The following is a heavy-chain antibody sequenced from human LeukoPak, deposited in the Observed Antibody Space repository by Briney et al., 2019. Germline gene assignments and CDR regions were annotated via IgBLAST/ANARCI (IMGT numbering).Heavy chain of an antibody. Sequence: SETLSLTCTVSGGSISSGGYYWSWIRQPPGKGLEWIGYIYHSGSTYYNPSLKSRVTISVDRSKNQFSLKLSSVTAADTAVYYCARAYGYNWFDPWGQGTPVTVSS. J-gene: IGHJ5*02. D-gene: IGHD4-17*01. V-gene: IGHV4-30-2*01. CDR3: ARAYGYNWFDP. CDR2: IYHSGST. CDR1: GGSISSGGYY.